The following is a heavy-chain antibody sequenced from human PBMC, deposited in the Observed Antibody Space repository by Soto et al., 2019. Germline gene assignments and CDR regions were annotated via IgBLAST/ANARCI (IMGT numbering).Heavy chain of an antibody. D-gene: IGHD2-2*01. J-gene: IGHJ6*02. CDR1: GGSISSGDYY. CDR2: IYYSGST. CDR3: ARGPGEDIVVVPAASSPYYYYGMDV. Sequence: SETLSLTCTVSGGSISSGDYYWSWIRQPPGKGLEWIGYIYYSGSTYYNPSLKSRVTISVDTSKNQYSLKLSSVTAADTAVYYCARGPGEDIVVVPAASSPYYYYGMDVWGQGTTVTSP. V-gene: IGHV4-30-4*01.